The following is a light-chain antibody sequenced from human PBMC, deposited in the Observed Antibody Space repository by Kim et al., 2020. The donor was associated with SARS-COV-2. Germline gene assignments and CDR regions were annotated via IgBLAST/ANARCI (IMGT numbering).Light chain of an antibody. Sequence: RVTVTCTGSSSNIEAGYIVHWYQQLPGTAPKLVNYGTRNRPSGVPDRFAGSKSGTPASLAIAGLQAEDEADQYCQSYDSSLSGSVFGGGTKLTV. V-gene: IGLV1-40*01. CDR2: GTR. J-gene: IGLJ3*02. CDR3: QSYDSSLSGSV. CDR1: SSNIEAGYI.